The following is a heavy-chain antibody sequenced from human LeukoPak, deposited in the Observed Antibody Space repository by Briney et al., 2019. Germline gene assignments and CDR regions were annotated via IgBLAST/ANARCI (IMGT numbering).Heavy chain of an antibody. V-gene: IGHV3-23*01. CDR1: GFTFSNYA. CDR2: ISASGGTT. D-gene: IGHD4-17*01. CDR3: AKLPVTKYFDY. Sequence: GGSLRLSCAASGFTFSNYAMSWVRQAPGKGLEWVSGISASGGTTYYADSVKGRFTISRDNSKNTLYLQINSLRAEDTAVYYCAKLPVTKYFDYWGQGTRVTVSS. J-gene: IGHJ4*02.